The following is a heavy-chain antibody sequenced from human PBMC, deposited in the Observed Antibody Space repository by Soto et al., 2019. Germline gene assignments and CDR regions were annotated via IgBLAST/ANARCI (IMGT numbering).Heavy chain of an antibody. CDR2: INHSGST. Sequence: SETLSLTCAVYGGSFSGYYWSWIRQPPGKGLEWIGEINHSGSTNYNPSLKSRVTISVDTSKNQFSLKLSSVTAADTAVYYCARKDIVVVPAAAAPIFDYWGQGTLVTVSS. D-gene: IGHD2-2*01. J-gene: IGHJ4*02. CDR3: ARKDIVVVPAAAAPIFDY. CDR1: GGSFSGYY. V-gene: IGHV4-34*01.